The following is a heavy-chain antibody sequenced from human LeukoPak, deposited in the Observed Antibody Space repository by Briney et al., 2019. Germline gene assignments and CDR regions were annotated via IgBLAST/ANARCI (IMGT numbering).Heavy chain of an antibody. V-gene: IGHV1-18*04. CDR2: ISTYNGHT. J-gene: IGHJ4*02. CDR3: AGISSGWSETMYYFDY. Sequence: ASVKVSCKAPGYSFTSYGVTWVGQAPRQGLEWMGWISTYNGHTVYAEKFQGRVTMTTDTSASIVHMELRSLKSDDTAVYYCAGISSGWSETMYYFDYWGQGTLVTVSS. CDR1: GYSFTSYG. D-gene: IGHD6-19*01.